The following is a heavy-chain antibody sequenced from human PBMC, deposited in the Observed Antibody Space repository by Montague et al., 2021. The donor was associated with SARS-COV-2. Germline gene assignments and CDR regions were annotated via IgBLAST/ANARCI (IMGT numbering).Heavy chain of an antibody. Sequence: SLRLSCAASGFTFSSYEMNWVRQAPGKGLEWVSYISSSGSTIYYADSVKGRFTISRDNSKNTLYLQMNSLRAEDTAVYYCAKDIAVLGELSYYYGMDVWGQGTTVTVSS. V-gene: IGHV3-48*03. D-gene: IGHD3-10*01. CDR3: AKDIAVLGELSYYYGMDV. J-gene: IGHJ6*02. CDR1: GFTFSSYE. CDR2: ISSSGSTI.